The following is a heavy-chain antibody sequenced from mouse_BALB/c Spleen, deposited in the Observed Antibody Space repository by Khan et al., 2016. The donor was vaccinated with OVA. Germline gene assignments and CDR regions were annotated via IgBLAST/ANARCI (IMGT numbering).Heavy chain of an antibody. J-gene: IGHJ2*01. CDR3: SAAGTGDYFDY. Sequence: EVQLQESGAELVKPGASVKLSCTASGFTIKDTHMHWVKQRPEQGLEWIGRIDPANDNSKYDPRFQGTSTITAAPSSNTAYLHLSSLTSEATSVYYCSAAGTGDYFDYWGQGTTLTVAS. D-gene: IGHD4-1*01. CDR2: IDPANDNS. CDR1: GFTIKDTH. V-gene: IGHV14-3*02.